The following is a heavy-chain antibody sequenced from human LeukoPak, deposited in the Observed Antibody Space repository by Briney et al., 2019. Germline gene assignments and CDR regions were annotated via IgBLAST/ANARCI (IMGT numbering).Heavy chain of an antibody. CDR2: IYYRGTT. V-gene: IGHV4-39*01. D-gene: IGHD1-26*01. CDR3: ARHGELLENFDY. Sequence: SETLSLTCTVSGGSISSTSYYWGWIRQPPGKGLEWIGSIYYRGTTYYNPSLRSRLTISVDTSKNQFSLKLSSVTAADTAVYYCARHGELLENFDYWGQGTLPTVSS. CDR1: GGSISSTSYY. J-gene: IGHJ4*02.